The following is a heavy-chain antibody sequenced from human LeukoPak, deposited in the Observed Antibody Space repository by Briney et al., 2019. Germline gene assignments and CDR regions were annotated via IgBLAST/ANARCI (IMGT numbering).Heavy chain of an antibody. J-gene: IGHJ4*02. D-gene: IGHD2-21*02. Sequence: PGGSLRLSCAGSAFTFSNYWMSWVRQAPGKGLEYVSTIISNGGSTYYADSVKGRFTISRDNSKNTVSLQMSSLRAEDTALYYCVKDGLAFCGGDCYSYFDYWGQGTLVTVSS. CDR3: VKDGLAFCGGDCYSYFDY. CDR2: IISNGGST. CDR1: AFTFSNYW. V-gene: IGHV3-64D*06.